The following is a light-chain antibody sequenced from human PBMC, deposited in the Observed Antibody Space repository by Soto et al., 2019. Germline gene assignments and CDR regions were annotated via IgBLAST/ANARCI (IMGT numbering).Light chain of an antibody. V-gene: IGKV3-11*01. CDR2: DAS. CDR3: QPRSSWTVT. Sequence: EIVLTQSPATLSLSPGERATLSGRASQSVHSYLAWYRLQPGQAPRLIIYDASNRATGIPARFSGSGAGTGFTPANICVVPEDFAVYYCQPRSSWTVTFGGETRVQIK. CDR1: QSVHSY. J-gene: IGKJ4*01.